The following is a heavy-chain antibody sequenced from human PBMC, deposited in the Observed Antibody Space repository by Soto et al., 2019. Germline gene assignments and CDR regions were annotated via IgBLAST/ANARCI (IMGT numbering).Heavy chain of an antibody. CDR1: GGTFSSYT. CDR2: IIPILGIA. D-gene: IGHD3-9*01. V-gene: IGHV1-69*02. CDR3: ARGLRYFDWLLSPPHFDY. J-gene: IGHJ4*02. Sequence: SVKVSCKASGGTFSSYTISWVRQAPGQGLEWMGRIIPILGIANYAQKFQGRVTITADKSTSTAYMELSSLRSEDTAVYYCARGLRYFDWLLSPPHFDYWGQGTLVTVSS.